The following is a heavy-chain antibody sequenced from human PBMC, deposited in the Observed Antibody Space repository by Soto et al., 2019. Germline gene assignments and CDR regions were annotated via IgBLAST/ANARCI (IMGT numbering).Heavy chain of an antibody. D-gene: IGHD3-22*01. CDR2: INPKSGGA. CDR1: GYTFTSYA. Sequence: ASVKVSCKASGYTFTSYAMHWVRQAPGQRLEWMGWINPKSGGANIAQKFQGWVTLTRDTSISTTYMEVNRLTSNDTAVYYCVRDYYDGSASYGFEFWGQGTPVTAPQ. V-gene: IGHV1-2*04. J-gene: IGHJ4*03. CDR3: VRDYYDGSASYGFEF.